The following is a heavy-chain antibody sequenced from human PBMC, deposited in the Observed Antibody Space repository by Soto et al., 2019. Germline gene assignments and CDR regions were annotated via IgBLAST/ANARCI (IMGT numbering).Heavy chain of an antibody. Sequence: VRSLRLSNAASGFTVIDYGVRCVLKAPGKGLEWVSGISGSGGSTYYIDSVKGRFTISRDNSKNTPFLQMSSLRAEDTAIYYCAKRHCSRTSCPEAYYSYGLDFLGQGTTVTV. CDR3: AKRHCSRTSCPEAYYSYGLDF. CDR2: ISGSGGST. D-gene: IGHD2-2*01. J-gene: IGHJ6*02. V-gene: IGHV3-23*02. CDR1: GFTVIDYG.